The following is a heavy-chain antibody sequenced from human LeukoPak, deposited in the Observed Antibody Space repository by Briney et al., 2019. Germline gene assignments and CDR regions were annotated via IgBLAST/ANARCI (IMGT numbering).Heavy chain of an antibody. CDR3: AKDLGAVYGSGSYYNVRGMDV. D-gene: IGHD3-10*01. J-gene: IGHJ6*02. CDR2: ISSSASTI. V-gene: IGHV3-48*03. Sequence: GGSLRLSCGASGFTFSSYEMNWVRQAPGKGLEWVSYISSSASTIYYADSVKGRFTISRDNAKNSLYLQMNSLRAEDTAVYYCAKDLGAVYGSGSYYNVRGMDVWGQGTTVTVSS. CDR1: GFTFSSYE.